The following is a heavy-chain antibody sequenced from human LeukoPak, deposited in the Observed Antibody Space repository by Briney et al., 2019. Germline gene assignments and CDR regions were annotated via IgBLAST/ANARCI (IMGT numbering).Heavy chain of an antibody. V-gene: IGHV4-59*01. CDR3: ARGGSGSEPIQDY. J-gene: IGHJ4*02. D-gene: IGHD3-10*01. CDR1: GGSISSYY. CDR2: IYYSGST. Sequence: SETLPLTCTVSGGSISSYYWSWIRQPPGKGLEWIGYIYYSGSTNYNPSLKSRVTISVDTSKNQFSLKLSSVTAADTAVYYCARGGSGSEPIQDYWGQGTLVTVSS.